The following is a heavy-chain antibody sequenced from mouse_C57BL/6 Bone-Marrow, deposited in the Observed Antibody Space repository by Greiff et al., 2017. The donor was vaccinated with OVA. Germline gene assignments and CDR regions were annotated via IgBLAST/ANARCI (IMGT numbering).Heavy chain of an antibody. CDR2: ISSGGSYT. D-gene: IGHD1-1*01. J-gene: IGHJ3*01. CDR1: GFTFSSYG. CDR3: ARRDYYGSSYFAD. Sequence: EVKLVESGGDLVKPGGSLKLSCAASGFTFSSYGMSWVRQTPDKRLEWVATISSGGSYTYYPDSVKGRFTISRDNAKNTLYLQMSSLKSEDTAMYYCARRDYYGSSYFADWGQGTLVTVSA. V-gene: IGHV5-6*02.